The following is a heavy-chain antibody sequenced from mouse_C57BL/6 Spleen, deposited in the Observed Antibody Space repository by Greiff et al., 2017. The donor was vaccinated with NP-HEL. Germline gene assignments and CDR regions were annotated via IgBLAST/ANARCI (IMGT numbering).Heavy chain of an antibody. V-gene: IGHV1-82*01. CDR2: IYPGDGDT. J-gene: IGHJ2*01. CDR3: ARSGTVLFDY. D-gene: IGHD1-1*01. Sequence: QVQLQQSGPELVKPGASVKISCKASGYAFSSSWMNWVKQRPGKGLEWIGRIYPGDGDTNYNGKFKGKATLTADKSSSTAYMQLSSLTSEDSAVYFCARSGTVLFDYWGQGTTLTVSS. CDR1: GYAFSSSW.